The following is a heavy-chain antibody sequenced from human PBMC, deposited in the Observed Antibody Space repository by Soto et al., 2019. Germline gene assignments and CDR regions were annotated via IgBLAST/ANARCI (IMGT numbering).Heavy chain of an antibody. CDR1: GFTVSSNY. CDR2: IYGGGSA. V-gene: IGHV3-53*04. Sequence: PGGSLRLSCAASGFTVSSNYMSWVRQAPGKGLEWVSVIYGGGSAYYADSVKGRFTISRHNSKNTLYLQMDSLRAEDTAVYYCARAPPVWSGYQYYYYYMDVWGKGTTVTVSS. J-gene: IGHJ6*03. CDR3: ARAPPVWSGYQYYYYYMDV. D-gene: IGHD3-3*01.